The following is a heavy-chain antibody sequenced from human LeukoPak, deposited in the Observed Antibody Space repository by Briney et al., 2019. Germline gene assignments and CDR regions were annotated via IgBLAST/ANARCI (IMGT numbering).Heavy chain of an antibody. CDR2: ISSSGSAI. J-gene: IGHJ4*02. V-gene: IGHV3-48*03. CDR1: GFTFRSYE. D-gene: IGHD6-13*01. Sequence: PGGSLRLSCGASGFTFRSYEMNWVRQAPGKGLEWVSYISSSGSAIDYADSVKGRFTISRDNAKNSLYLQMNSLKAEDTGVYYCARLGSSWNNFDCWGQGTLVTVSS. CDR3: ARLGSSWNNFDC.